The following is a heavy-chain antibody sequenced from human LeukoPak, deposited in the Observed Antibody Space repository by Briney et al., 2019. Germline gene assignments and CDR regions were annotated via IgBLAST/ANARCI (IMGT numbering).Heavy chain of an antibody. CDR3: ARARGAIVGATRRAFDI. CDR2: IDHRGST. D-gene: IGHD1-26*01. Sequence: SETLSLTCAVYGGSFSGYYWSWIRQPPGKGLEWIGEIDHRGSTYYNPSLKSRVTISVDTSKNQFSLKLSSVTAADTAVYYCARARGAIVGATRRAFDIWGQGTMVTVSS. J-gene: IGHJ3*02. CDR1: GGSFSGYY. V-gene: IGHV4-34*01.